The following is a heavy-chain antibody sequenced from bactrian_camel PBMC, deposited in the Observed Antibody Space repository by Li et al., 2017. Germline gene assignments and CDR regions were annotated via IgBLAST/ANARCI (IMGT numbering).Heavy chain of an antibody. V-gene: IGHV3S53*01. CDR1: GNFASYCQ. CDR3: AADRLRNWARPLTPSDWNY. D-gene: IGHD8*01. CDR2: LISDGSA. J-gene: IGHJ4*01. Sequence: HVQLVESGGGSVQAGGSLRLSCAASGNFASYCQMGWYRQVPGKERELVSALISDGSAYYADSVKGRFTISQDSAKTTVYLQMNDLKPEDTAVYYCAADRLRNWARPLTPSDWNYWGQGTQVTVS.